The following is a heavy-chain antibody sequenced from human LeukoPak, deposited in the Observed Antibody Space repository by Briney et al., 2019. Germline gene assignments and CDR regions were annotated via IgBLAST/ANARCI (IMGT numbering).Heavy chain of an antibody. CDR2: INPNSGGT. D-gene: IGHD3-22*01. V-gene: IGHV1-2*02. CDR1: GYTFTGYY. Sequence: ASVKVSCKASGYTFTGYYMHWVRQAPGQGLEWMGWINPNSGGTNYAQKFQGRVTMTRDTSISTAYMELSRLRSDDTAVYYCATSTRITMIVVVTLDYWGQGTLVTVSS. J-gene: IGHJ4*02. CDR3: ATSTRITMIVVVTLDY.